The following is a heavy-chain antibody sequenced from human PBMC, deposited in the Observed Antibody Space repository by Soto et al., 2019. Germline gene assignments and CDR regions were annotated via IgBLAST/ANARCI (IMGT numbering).Heavy chain of an antibody. CDR2: ISGSGGST. CDR3: AKDLPAVAGPPLVYYYYGMDV. Sequence: GESLKISCAASGFTFSSYAMSWVRQAPGKGLEWVSAISGSGGSTYYADSVKGRFTISRDNSKNTLDLQMNSLRAEDTAVYYCAKDLPAVAGPPLVYYYYGMDVWGQGTTVTVSS. J-gene: IGHJ6*02. CDR1: GFTFSSYA. D-gene: IGHD6-19*01. V-gene: IGHV3-23*01.